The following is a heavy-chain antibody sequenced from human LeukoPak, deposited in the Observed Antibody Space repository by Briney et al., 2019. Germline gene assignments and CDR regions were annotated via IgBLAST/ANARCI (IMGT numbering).Heavy chain of an antibody. CDR1: GFTFSSCW. J-gene: IGHJ4*02. CDR2: INQDESKK. V-gene: IGHV3-7*01. Sequence: GGSLRLSCAASGFTFSSCWMSWVRQAPGKGLEWVANINQDESKKYYVDSVKGRFTISRDNAKNSLYLQMSSLRAEHTAVYYCARDHAYRTDYWGQGTLVTVSS. CDR3: ARDHAYRTDY. D-gene: IGHD2-2*01.